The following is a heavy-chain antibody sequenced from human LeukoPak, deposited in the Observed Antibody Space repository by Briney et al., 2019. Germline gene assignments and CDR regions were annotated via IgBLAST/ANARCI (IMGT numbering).Heavy chain of an antibody. CDR2: ISSTSSDI. J-gene: IGHJ4*02. D-gene: IGHD5-12*01. Sequence: KPGGSLRLSCVASGFAFETYTMNWVRQAPGKGLEWVSFISSTSSDINYAGPVRDRFTISRDNAKNSLFLQMDSLRVEDTAVYYCAKGLFSGYDKYLDSWGQGTLVTVSS. CDR1: GFAFETYT. V-gene: IGHV3-21*04. CDR3: AKGLFSGYDKYLDS.